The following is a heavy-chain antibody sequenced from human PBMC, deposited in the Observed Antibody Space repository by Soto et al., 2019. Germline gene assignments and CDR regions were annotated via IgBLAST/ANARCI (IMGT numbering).Heavy chain of an antibody. CDR3: ARGSGGSGRGRHWFDP. CDR1: GGSISSYY. V-gene: IGHV4-59*08. CDR2: IYYSGST. D-gene: IGHD3-10*01. Sequence: SETLSLTCTVSGGSISSYYWSWIRQPPGKGLEWIGYIYYSGSTNYNPSLKSRVTISVDTSKNQFSLKLSSVTAADTAVYYCARGSGGSGRGRHWFDPWGQGTLVTVSS. J-gene: IGHJ5*02.